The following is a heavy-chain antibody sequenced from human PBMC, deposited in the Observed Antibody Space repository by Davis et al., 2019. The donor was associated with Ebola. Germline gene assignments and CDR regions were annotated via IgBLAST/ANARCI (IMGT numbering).Heavy chain of an antibody. Sequence: ASVKVSCKASGYTFTSYYMHWVRQAPGQGLEWMGIINPSGGSTSYAQKFQGRVTMTRDTSTSTVYMELSSLRSEDTAVYYCAFRSSSWYGEHGVFQHWGQGTLVTVSS. CDR3: AFRSSSWYGEHGVFQH. V-gene: IGHV1-46*01. D-gene: IGHD6-13*01. J-gene: IGHJ1*01. CDR2: INPSGGST. CDR1: GYTFTSYY.